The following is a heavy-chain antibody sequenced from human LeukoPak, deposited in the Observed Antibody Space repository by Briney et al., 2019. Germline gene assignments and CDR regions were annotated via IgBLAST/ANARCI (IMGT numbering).Heavy chain of an antibody. V-gene: IGHV3-23*01. D-gene: IGHD2-8*01. Sequence: GGSLRLSCAASGFIFYDFAMSWVSQAPGKGLEWISTISGSAENTYYADSVRGRFTIPSDRSKNTLYLQMNSLRAEDTAVYYCAKGSLYPSRAPLIECWGLGTLVTVSS. J-gene: IGHJ4*02. CDR1: GFIFYDFA. CDR3: AKGSLYPSRAPLIEC. CDR2: ISGSAENT.